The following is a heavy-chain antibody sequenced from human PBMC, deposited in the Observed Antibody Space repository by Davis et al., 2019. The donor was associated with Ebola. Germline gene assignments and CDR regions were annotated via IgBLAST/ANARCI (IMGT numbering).Heavy chain of an antibody. CDR3: ARDGRGYGILTP. CDR1: GFSVSDKY. V-gene: IGHV3-11*01. Sequence: GESLKISCVGSGFSVSDKYMSGVRQAPGKGLEWVSDISRSGNTRNYADSVKGRFTVSRDNAKNSLYLQMNSLRAEDTAVYYCARDGRGYGILTPWGQGTLVTVSS. CDR2: ISRSGNTR. J-gene: IGHJ5*02. D-gene: IGHD5-12*01.